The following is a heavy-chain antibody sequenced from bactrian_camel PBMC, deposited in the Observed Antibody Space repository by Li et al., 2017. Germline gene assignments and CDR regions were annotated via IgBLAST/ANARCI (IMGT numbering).Heavy chain of an antibody. J-gene: IGHJ4*01. CDR2: ITSGGTSART. CDR1: GLPFSEYA. V-gene: IGHV3S31*01. D-gene: IGHD5*01. Sequence: VQLVESGGALVQPGGSLRLSCVASGLPFSEYAMSWVRQAPGKGLEWVSAITSGGTSARTFYADSVKGRFTISRDNAKNTLYLQMNGLKSEDTALYYCALGSGRFNYPYAFPYWGQGTQVTVS. CDR3: ALGSGRFNYPYAFPY.